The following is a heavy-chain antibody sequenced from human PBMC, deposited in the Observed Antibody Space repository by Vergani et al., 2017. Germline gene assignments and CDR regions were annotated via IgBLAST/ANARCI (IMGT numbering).Heavy chain of an antibody. CDR2: ISGNGGST. CDR3: AKLSDSAYQLLAEYFFH. D-gene: IGHD5-24*01. V-gene: IGHV3-23*01. Sequence: EVQLLESGGVLEQPGGSLRLSCAASGFAFRSYAMTWVRQAPGKGLEWVSAISGNGGSTYYADSVKGRVTISRDNSKNTLFLQMNRLRVEDTAVYYCAKLSDSAYQLLAEYFFHWGQGALVAVAS. J-gene: IGHJ1*01. CDR1: GFAFRSYA.